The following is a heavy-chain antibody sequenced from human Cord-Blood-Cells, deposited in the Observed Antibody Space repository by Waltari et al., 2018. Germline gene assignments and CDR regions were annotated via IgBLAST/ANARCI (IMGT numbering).Heavy chain of an antibody. V-gene: IGHV1-69*04. Sequence: QVQLVQSGAEVKKPGSSVQVSCKASGGTFSSYAFSWVRQPPGQGLEWMGGIIPILGIANYAQKFQGRVTITADESTSTAYMELSSLRSEDTAVYYCARDSGTGYWYFDLWGRGTLVTVSS. D-gene: IGHD3-10*01. CDR1: GGTFSSYA. CDR2: IIPILGIA. J-gene: IGHJ2*01. CDR3: ARDSGTGYWYFDL.